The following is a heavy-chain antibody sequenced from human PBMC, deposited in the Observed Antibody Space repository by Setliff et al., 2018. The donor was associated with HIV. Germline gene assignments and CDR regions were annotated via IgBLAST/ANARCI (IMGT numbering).Heavy chain of an antibody. J-gene: IGHJ4*02. CDR3: AREYHTAAAGTGVANYFDY. V-gene: IGHV1-46*01. Sequence: RASVKVSCKASGYTFTSNFMHWVRQAPGQGLEWMGIINPTDDTTTYAQNFEGRVTMTRDTSTSTVFMELSSLRSEDTAMYYCAREYHTAAAGTGVANYFDYWGQGTVVTVSS. CDR2: INPTDDTT. D-gene: IGHD6-13*01. CDR1: GYTFTSNF.